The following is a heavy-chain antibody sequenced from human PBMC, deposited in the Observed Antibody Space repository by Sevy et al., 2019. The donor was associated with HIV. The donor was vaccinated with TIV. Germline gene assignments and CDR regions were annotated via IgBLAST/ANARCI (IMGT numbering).Heavy chain of an antibody. CDR2: MNPNSGNT. V-gene: IGHV1-8*01. CDR3: ARRSDILTGYYKDYGGMRP. CDR1: GYTFTSYD. Sequence: ASVKVSCKASGYTFTSYDINWVRQATGQGLEWMGWMNPNSGNTGYAQKFQGRVTMTRNTSISTAYMELSSLRSEDTAVYYCARRSDILTGYYKDYGGMRPWGQGTLVTVSS. D-gene: IGHD3-9*01. J-gene: IGHJ5*02.